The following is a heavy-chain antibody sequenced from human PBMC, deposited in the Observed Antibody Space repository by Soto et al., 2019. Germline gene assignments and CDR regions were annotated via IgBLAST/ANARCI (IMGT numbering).Heavy chain of an antibody. CDR1: GFIFSDYY. CDR3: GRVPTGCGMDV. Sequence: PGGSLRLSCAASGFIFSDYYIDWVRQAPGKGLEWVGRSRNKDNRFTTEYAASVKGRFTVSRDDSKNLLYLQMNSLKTEDTAVYYCGRVPTGCGMDVWGQGTTVTVSS. CDR2: SRNKDNRFTT. D-gene: IGHD3-9*01. J-gene: IGHJ6*02. V-gene: IGHV3-72*01.